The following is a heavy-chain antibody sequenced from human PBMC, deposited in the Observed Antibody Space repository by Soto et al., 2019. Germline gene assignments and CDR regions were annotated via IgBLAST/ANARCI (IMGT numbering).Heavy chain of an antibody. D-gene: IGHD3-16*01. CDR2: IDYYGST. Sequence: IRQPPGKRLEWIGYIDYYGSTNYNPSLKSRVTISVDTSKKQFSLNLGSVTAADTAVYYCARGGSASGGYYYYVMDVWGQGTTVTVSS. J-gene: IGHJ6*02. V-gene: IGHV4-59*01. CDR3: ARGGSASGGYYYYVMDV.